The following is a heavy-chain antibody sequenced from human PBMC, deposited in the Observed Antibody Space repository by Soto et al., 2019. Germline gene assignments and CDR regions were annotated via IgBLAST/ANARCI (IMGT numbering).Heavy chain of an antibody. D-gene: IGHD2-2*01. CDR2: IWYDGSNK. J-gene: IGHJ4*02. Sequence: QVQLVESGGGVVQPGRSLRLSCAASGFTFSSYGMHWVRQAPGKGLEWVAVIWYDGSNKYYADSVKGRFTISRDNSKNTLYLQMNSLRAEDTAVYYCAREQEFAMEFDYWGQGTLVTVSS. CDR1: GFTFSSYG. CDR3: AREQEFAMEFDY. V-gene: IGHV3-33*01.